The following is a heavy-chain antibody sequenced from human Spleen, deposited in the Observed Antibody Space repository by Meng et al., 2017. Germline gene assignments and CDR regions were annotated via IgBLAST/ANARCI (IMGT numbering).Heavy chain of an antibody. CDR1: GFTFSSYN. CDR2: INTGASST. CDR3: ARDLEVAAAYAFDI. Sequence: GESLKISCAASGFTFSSYNMHWVRQTPGEGLVWVSRINTGASSTTYADSVKGRFTISRDDAKNTVYLQMNSLRAEDTAVYYCARDLEVAAAYAFDIWGQGTMVTVSS. V-gene: IGHV3-74*03. J-gene: IGHJ3*02. D-gene: IGHD6-13*01.